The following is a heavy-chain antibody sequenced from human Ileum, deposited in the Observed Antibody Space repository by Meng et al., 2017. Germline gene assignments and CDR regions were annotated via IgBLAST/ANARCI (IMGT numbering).Heavy chain of an antibody. Sequence: QEQLQQWGAGLVKPSETLSLTCVVYGGSFSANYWTWIRQPPGKGLEWIGEINHNGNTNYKPSLKSRVTISVDTSKKQFSLRLTSVTAADTAVYYCASARYDNWGQGTLVTVSS. J-gene: IGHJ4*02. CDR1: GGSFSANY. V-gene: IGHV4-34*01. CDR2: INHNGNT. CDR3: ASARYDN.